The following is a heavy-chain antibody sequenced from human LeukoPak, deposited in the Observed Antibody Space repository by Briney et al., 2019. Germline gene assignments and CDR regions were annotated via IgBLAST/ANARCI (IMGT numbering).Heavy chain of an antibody. V-gene: IGHV1-58*02. Sequence: SVKVSCKASGFTFTSSAMQWVRQARGQRLEWIGWIVVGSGNTNYAQKFQERVTITRDMSTSTAYMELSSLRSEDTAVYYCAADKGQLAYCGGDCSAYYYYGMDVWGQGTTVTVSS. CDR2: IVVGSGNT. CDR3: AADKGQLAYCGGDCSAYYYYGMDV. J-gene: IGHJ6*02. CDR1: GFTFTSSA. D-gene: IGHD2-21*02.